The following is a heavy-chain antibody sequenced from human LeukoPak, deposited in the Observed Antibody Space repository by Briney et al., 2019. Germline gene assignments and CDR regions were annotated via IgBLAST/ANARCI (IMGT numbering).Heavy chain of an antibody. V-gene: IGHV3-30*19. CDR1: GFTLSSYG. J-gene: IGHJ5*02. CDR3: ARDWGASGWYNWFDP. D-gene: IGHD6-19*01. Sequence: GRSLRLSCATSGFTLSSYGMHWVRQAPGKGLEWVAIIAHDGVNKYYTDSVKGRFTIPRENSRNTLYLQMNSLRPEDTAVYYCARDWGASGWYNWFDPWGQGTLVTVSS. CDR2: IAHDGVNK.